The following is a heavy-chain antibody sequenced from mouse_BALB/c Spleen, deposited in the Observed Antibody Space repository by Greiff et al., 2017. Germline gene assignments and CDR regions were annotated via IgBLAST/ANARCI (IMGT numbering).Heavy chain of an antibody. D-gene: IGHD2-2*01. V-gene: IGHV1-7*01. CDR1: GYTFTSYW. CDR2: INPSTGYT. J-gene: IGHJ4*01. Sequence: QVQLQQSGAELAKPGASVKMSCKASGYTFTSYWMHWVKQRPGQGLEWIGYINPSTGYTEYNQKFKDKATLTADKSSSTAYMQLSSLTSEDSAVYYWASGYDGDYYAMDYWGQGTSVTVSS. CDR3: ASGYDGDYYAMDY.